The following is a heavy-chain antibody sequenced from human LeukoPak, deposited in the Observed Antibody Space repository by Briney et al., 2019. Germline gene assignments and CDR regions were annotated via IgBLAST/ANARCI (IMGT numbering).Heavy chain of an antibody. CDR1: GFTVSSNY. V-gene: IGHV3-30*18. CDR3: AKTGGYFDWLSLDY. J-gene: IGHJ4*02. Sequence: GGSLRLSCAASGFTVSSNYMSWVRQAPGKGLEWVAVISYDGSNKYYADSVKGRFTISRDNSKNTLYLQMNSLRAEDTAVYYCAKTGGYFDWLSLDYWGQGTLVTVSS. CDR2: ISYDGSNK. D-gene: IGHD3-9*01.